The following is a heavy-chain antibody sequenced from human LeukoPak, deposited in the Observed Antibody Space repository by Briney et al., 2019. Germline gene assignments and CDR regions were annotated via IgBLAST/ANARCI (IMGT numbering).Heavy chain of an antibody. V-gene: IGHV1-18*01. CDR2: ISAYNGHS. D-gene: IGHD1-26*01. CDR3: ARDQVVGATAGTFDY. J-gene: IGHJ4*02. CDR1: GYTFTSYG. Sequence: ASVKVSCKASGYTFTSYGISWVRQAPGQGLEWMGWISAYNGHSNYAQKLQGRVTMTTDTTTSTAYMELGSLTSDDTAVYYCARDQVVGATAGTFDYWGQGTLVTVSS.